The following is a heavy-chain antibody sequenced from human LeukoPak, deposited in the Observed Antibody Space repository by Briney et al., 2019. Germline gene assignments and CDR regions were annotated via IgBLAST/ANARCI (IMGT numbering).Heavy chain of an antibody. CDR3: ARAPDTAMIDY. CDR2: IWYDGSNK. J-gene: IGHJ4*02. V-gene: IGHV3-33*08. D-gene: IGHD5-18*01. Sequence: GGSLRLSCAASGFTVSSYGMHWVRQAPGKGLEWVAVIWYDGSNKYYADSVKGRFTISRDNSKNTLYLQMNSLRAEDTAVYYCARAPDTAMIDYWGQGTLVTVSS. CDR1: GFTVSSYG.